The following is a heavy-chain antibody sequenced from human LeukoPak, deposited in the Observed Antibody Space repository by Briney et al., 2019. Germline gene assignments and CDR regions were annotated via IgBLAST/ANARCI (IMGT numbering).Heavy chain of an antibody. V-gene: IGHV3-30*18. CDR3: AKDVYYDTSGYRD. Sequence: GGSLRLSCAASGFTFSSYGMHWVRQAPGKGLEWVAVISYDVGKKYYADSVKGRFTISRDNSKHTLYLQMNCLRAEDTAVYYCAKDVYYDTSGYRDWGQGTLVTVSS. CDR1: GFTFSSYG. D-gene: IGHD3-22*01. CDR2: ISYDVGKK. J-gene: IGHJ4*02.